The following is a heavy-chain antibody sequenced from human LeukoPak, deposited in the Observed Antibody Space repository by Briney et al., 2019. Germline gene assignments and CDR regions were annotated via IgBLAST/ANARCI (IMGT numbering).Heavy chain of an antibody. CDR2: INGDGSST. CDR3: AKDRIAVAPKSSVYDY. CDR1: GFTFSGYW. V-gene: IGHV3-74*01. J-gene: IGHJ4*02. D-gene: IGHD6-19*01. Sequence: GGSLRLSCAASGFTFSGYWMHWVRQAPGKGLVWVSRINGDGSSTTYADSVKGRFTISRDNAKNSLYLQMNSLRAEDTAVYYCAKDRIAVAPKSSVYDYWGQGTLVTVSS.